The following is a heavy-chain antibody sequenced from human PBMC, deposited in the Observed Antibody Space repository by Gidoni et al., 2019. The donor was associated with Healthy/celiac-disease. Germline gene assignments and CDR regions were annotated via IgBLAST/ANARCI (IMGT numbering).Heavy chain of an antibody. V-gene: IGHV2-70*01. CDR3: ARIDYYDSSGYSSFDY. Sequence: QVTLRESGPALVKPTQTLTLTCTLSGFSLSTSGLCVSWIRQPPGKALEWLALIDWDDDKYYSTSLKTRLTISKDTSKNQVVLTMTNMDPVDTATYYCARIDYYDSSGYSSFDYWGQGTLVTVSS. J-gene: IGHJ4*02. D-gene: IGHD3-22*01. CDR1: GFSLSTSGLC. CDR2: IDWDDDK.